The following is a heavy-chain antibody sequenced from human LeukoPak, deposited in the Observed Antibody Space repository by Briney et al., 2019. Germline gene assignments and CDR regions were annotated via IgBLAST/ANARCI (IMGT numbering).Heavy chain of an antibody. CDR2: ITSDGSST. V-gene: IGHV3-74*01. Sequence: PGGSLRLSCAASGFTFSSYWMHWVRQAPGKGLVWVSRITSDGSSTNYADSVKGRFTISRDNAKNTLYMQMNSLTAEDTAVYYCARERGSGSYGYYYYIDVWGKGTTVTVSS. CDR3: ARERGSGSYGYYYYIDV. J-gene: IGHJ6*03. CDR1: GFTFSSYW. D-gene: IGHD3-10*01.